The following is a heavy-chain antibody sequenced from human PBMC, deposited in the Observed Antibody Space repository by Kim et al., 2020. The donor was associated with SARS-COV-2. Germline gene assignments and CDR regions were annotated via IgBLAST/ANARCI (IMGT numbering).Heavy chain of an antibody. CDR1: GFTFSSYG. CDR3: ARDWAPSYYYGSGSPYYYYYYAMDV. D-gene: IGHD3-10*01. J-gene: IGHJ6*02. CDR2: IWYDGSNK. V-gene: IGHV3-33*01. Sequence: GGSLRLSCAASGFTFSSYGMHWVRQAPGKGLEWVAVIWYDGSNKYYADSVKGRFTISRDNSKNTLYLQMNSLRAEDTAVYYCARDWAPSYYYGSGSPYYYYYYAMDVWGQGTTVTVSS.